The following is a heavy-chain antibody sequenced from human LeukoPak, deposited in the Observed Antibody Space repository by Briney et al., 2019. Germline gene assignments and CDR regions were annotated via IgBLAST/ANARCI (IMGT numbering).Heavy chain of an antibody. CDR2: ISGSFGST. CDR1: GFTSSSYA. J-gene: IGHJ6*03. V-gene: IGHV3-23*01. CDR3: AKDQAFYFYYYMDV. D-gene: IGHD3-3*02. Sequence: GGSLRLSCAASGFTSSSYAMSWVRQAPGKGLEWVSAISGSFGSTYYADSVKGRFTISRDNSKNTLYLQMNSLRAEDTAVYYCAKDQAFYFYYYMDVWGKGTTVTVSS.